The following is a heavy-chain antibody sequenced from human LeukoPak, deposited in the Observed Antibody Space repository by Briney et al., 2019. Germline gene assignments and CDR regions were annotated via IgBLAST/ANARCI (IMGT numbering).Heavy chain of an antibody. Sequence: PGGSLRLSCAASGFTVGNNYISWVRQAPGKGLEWVSFLYSGGSTYYADSVKGRFTVSRHNSRNTVFLEMNSLRPEDTAVYYCARTKFGGSPYFDYWGQGTLVTVSS. CDR2: LYSGGST. J-gene: IGHJ4*02. CDR3: ARTKFGGSPYFDY. D-gene: IGHD3-10*01. V-gene: IGHV3-53*04. CDR1: GFTVGNNY.